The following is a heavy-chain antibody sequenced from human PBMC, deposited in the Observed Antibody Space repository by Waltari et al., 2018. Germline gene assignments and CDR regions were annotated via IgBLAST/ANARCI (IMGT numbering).Heavy chain of an antibody. CDR2: ISSSSSYI. J-gene: IGHJ3*02. CDR1: GFTFSSYS. D-gene: IGHD7-27*01. CDR3: ASGEGPRAFDI. V-gene: IGHV3-21*01. Sequence: EVQLVESGGGLVKPGGSLRLSCAASGFTFSSYSMNWVRQAPGKGLEWVSSISSSSSYIYYADSLKGRFTISRDNAKNSLYLQMNSLRAEDTAVYYCASGEGPRAFDIWGQGTMVTVSS.